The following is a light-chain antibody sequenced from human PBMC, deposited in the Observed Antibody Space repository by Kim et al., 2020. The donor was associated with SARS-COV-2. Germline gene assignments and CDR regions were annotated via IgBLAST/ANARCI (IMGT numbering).Light chain of an antibody. V-gene: IGKV3-15*01. CDR1: QSMSNT. J-gene: IGKJ2*01. CDR2: DAS. CDR3: QQYDDWPYT. Sequence: LSPGERATRSCRASQSMSNTLAWYQQKPGQAPRLLSFDASTRATGIPASFSGSGSGTEFTLTISGLQSEHFVVYYCQQYDDWPYTFGQETKLEI.